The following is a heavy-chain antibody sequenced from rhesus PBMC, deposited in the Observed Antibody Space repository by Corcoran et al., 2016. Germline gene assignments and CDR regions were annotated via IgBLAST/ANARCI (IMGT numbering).Heavy chain of an antibody. CDR2: IYGGSGST. CDR1: GGSISGYYL. V-gene: IGHV4S7*01. Sequence: QVQLQESGPGVVKPSETLSLTCAVSGGSISGYYLWSWIRQPPGKGLEWIGYIYGGSGSTRYNPSLKSRVIISINTSKNQFSLKLSSVTAADTAVYYCARVDTAGTGWDYWGQGVLVTVSS. D-gene: IGHD5-24*01. CDR3: ARVDTAGTGWDY. J-gene: IGHJ4*01.